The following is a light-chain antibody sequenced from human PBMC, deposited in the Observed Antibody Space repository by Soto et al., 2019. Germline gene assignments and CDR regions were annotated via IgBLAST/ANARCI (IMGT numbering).Light chain of an antibody. CDR2: EVS. Sequence: SVLTQPASVSGSPGQSITISCTGISGDVGGYDYVSWYQLHPGKAPKLMVFEVSNRPSGVSYRFSGSKSGNTASLTISGLQAEDEADYFCSSYSISTAYLFGTGTKVTVL. CDR3: SSYSISTAYL. J-gene: IGLJ1*01. V-gene: IGLV2-14*01. CDR1: SGDVGGYDY.